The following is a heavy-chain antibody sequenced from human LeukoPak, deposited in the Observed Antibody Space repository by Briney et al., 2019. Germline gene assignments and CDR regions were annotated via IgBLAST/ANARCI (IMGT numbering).Heavy chain of an antibody. V-gene: IGHV4-39*07. Sequence: SETLSLTCTVSGGSISSSSYYWGWIRQPPGKGLEWIGEINHSGSTNYNPSLKSRVTISVDTSKNQFSLKLSSVTAADTAVYYCARGLEYYYDSSGYYAYFDYWGQGTLVTVSS. D-gene: IGHD3-22*01. J-gene: IGHJ4*02. CDR3: ARGLEYYYDSSGYYAYFDY. CDR2: INHSGST. CDR1: GGSISSSSYY.